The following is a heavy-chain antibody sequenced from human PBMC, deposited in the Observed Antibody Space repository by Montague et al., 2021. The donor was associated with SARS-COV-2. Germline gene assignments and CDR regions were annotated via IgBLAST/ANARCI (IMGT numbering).Heavy chain of an antibody. CDR3: AKDTSSWIRELPDY. V-gene: IGHV3-9*01. Sequence: SLRLSCAASGFTFHDYAMHWVRQTPGKGLEWVSGISWNSDRKDYADSVKGRFTISRDNAKNVLYLQMNSLRREDTAWYYCAKDTSSWIRELPDYWGRGTLVTVSS. D-gene: IGHD5-12*01. CDR2: ISWNSDRK. CDR1: GFTFHDYA. J-gene: IGHJ4*02.